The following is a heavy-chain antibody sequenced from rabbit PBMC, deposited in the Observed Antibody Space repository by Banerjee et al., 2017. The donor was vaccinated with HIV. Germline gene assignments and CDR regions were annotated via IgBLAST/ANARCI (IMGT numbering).Heavy chain of an antibody. V-gene: IGHV1S40*01. J-gene: IGHJ4*01. Sequence: QSLEESGGDLVKPGASLTLTCTASGFSFSSSYYMCWVRQAPGKGLEWIACIYAGSSGSTYYASWAKGRFTISKTSSTTVTLQMTSLTAADTATYFCARGHYSGGYAVNLWGPGTLVTVS. CDR3: ARGHYSGGYAVNL. D-gene: IGHD6-1*01. CDR1: GFSFSSSYY. CDR2: IYAGSSGST.